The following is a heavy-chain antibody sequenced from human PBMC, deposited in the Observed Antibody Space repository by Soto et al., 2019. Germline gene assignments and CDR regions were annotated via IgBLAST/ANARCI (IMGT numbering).Heavy chain of an antibody. Sequence: EVQLLESGGGLVQPGGSLRLSCAASGFTFTNYAMGWVRQAPGMGLEWVSGISGSGGHTYYADSVKGRFTISRDNSKNTLYLQMSGLRAEDTAVYYCARLPGHTSSGLFDYWGQGTLVTVSS. D-gene: IGHD6-6*01. CDR1: GFTFTNYA. V-gene: IGHV3-23*01. J-gene: IGHJ4*02. CDR3: ARLPGHTSSGLFDY. CDR2: ISGSGGHT.